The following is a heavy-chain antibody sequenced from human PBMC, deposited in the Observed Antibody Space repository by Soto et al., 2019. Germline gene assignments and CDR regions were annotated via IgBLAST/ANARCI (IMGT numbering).Heavy chain of an antibody. CDR1: GFPVSSYA. CDR3: AIRMYSTRWYYLDY. J-gene: IGHJ4*02. Sequence: GGSLSLSSAASGFPVSSYALNWVRQAPGKGLEWVSGISASTYYADSVKGRFTISRDTSKNTLYLQMNSLRAEDTAIYFCAIRMYSTRWYYLDYWGQGTLVTVSS. D-gene: IGHD6-13*01. V-gene: IGHV3-23*01. CDR2: ISAST.